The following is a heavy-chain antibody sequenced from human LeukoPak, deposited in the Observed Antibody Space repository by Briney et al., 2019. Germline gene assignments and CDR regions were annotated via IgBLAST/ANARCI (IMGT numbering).Heavy chain of an antibody. D-gene: IGHD1-1*01. V-gene: IGHV1-24*01. CDR3: ATGRTTGTPPYYFDY. Sequence: ASVTVSCKVSGYTLTELSMHWVRQAPGKGLEWMGGFDPEDGETIYAQKFQGRVTMTEDTSTDTAYMELSSLRSEDTAVYYCATGRTTGTPPYYFDYWGQGTLVTVSS. J-gene: IGHJ4*02. CDR1: GYTLTELS. CDR2: FDPEDGET.